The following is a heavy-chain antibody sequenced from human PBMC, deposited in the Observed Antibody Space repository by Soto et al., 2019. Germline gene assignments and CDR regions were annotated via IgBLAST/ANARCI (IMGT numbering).Heavy chain of an antibody. D-gene: IGHD3-3*01. CDR3: AKDGGGAPIFGVVNNWFDP. J-gene: IGHJ5*02. CDR1: GFTFSNYA. Sequence: EVQLLESGGDLIQPGGSLRLSCAASGFTFSNYAMSWVRQAPGKGLEWVSAISGSGVRTYYADSVKGRFTISRDNSKNTLYLQMSSLRAVDTAVYYCAKDGGGAPIFGVVNNWFDPWGQGTLVTVSS. CDR2: ISGSGVRT. V-gene: IGHV3-23*01.